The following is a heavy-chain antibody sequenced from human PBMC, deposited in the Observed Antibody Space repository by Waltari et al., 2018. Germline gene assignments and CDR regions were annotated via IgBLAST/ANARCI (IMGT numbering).Heavy chain of an antibody. D-gene: IGHD3-10*01. CDR2: INPNSGGT. CDR1: GYTFTGYY. J-gene: IGHJ4*02. Sequence: QVQLVQSGAEVKKPGASVKVSCKASGYTFTGYYMHWVRQAPGQGLEWMGWINPNSGGTNYAQKFQGRVTMTRDTSISTAYMELSRLRSDDTAVYYCAREEVWGSGSYYKGFDYWGQGTLVTVSS. CDR3: AREEVWGSGSYYKGFDY. V-gene: IGHV1-2*02.